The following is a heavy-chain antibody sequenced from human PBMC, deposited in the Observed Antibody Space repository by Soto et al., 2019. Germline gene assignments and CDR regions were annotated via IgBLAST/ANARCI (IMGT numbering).Heavy chain of an antibody. Sequence: QVQLVQSGAEVKKPGASVKVSCRASGYTFISYYIHWVRQAPGQGLEWMGLINPSDAYTDYAQKFQGRVTLTWDTSTSIVYMELSSLRSEDTAIYYCARDHVDTPMTNFDYWGQGTLVTVCS. CDR1: GYTFISYY. D-gene: IGHD5-18*01. CDR2: INPSDAYT. CDR3: ARDHVDTPMTNFDY. V-gene: IGHV1-46*01. J-gene: IGHJ4*02.